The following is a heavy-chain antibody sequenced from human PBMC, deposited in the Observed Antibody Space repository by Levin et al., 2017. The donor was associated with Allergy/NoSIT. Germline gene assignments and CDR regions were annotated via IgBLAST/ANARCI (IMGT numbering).Heavy chain of an antibody. CDR2: IRADGSEK. CDR3: VRWRESEND. V-gene: IGHV3-7*01. CDR1: GFTFSNYW. Sequence: PGGSLRLSCTTSGFTFSNYWMSWVRQAPGKGLEWVAMIRADGSEKFYVDSVMGRFTISRDNAKSSLYLQMNSLRVEDTAVFYCVRWRESENDWGQGTMVTVSS. J-gene: IGHJ3*01. D-gene: IGHD3-10*01.